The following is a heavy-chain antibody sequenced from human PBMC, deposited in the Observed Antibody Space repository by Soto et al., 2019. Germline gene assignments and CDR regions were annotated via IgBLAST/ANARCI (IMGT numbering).Heavy chain of an antibody. CDR3: AGSPSSGWYPPDY. CDR1: GGSIGGYC. V-gene: IGHV4-59*01. J-gene: IGHJ4*02. Sequence: SETMCLTCTVAGGSIGGYCGSWIRQPPGKGLEWIGYIYYSGSTNYNPSLKSRVTISVDTSKNQFSLKLSSVTAADTAVYYCAGSPSSGWYPPDYWGQGTLVTVSS. D-gene: IGHD6-19*01. CDR2: IYYSGST.